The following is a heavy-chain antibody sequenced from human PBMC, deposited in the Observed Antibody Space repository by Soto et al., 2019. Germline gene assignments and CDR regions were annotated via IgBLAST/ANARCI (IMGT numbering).Heavy chain of an antibody. CDR1: GFTFSSYA. D-gene: IGHD6-6*01. Sequence: GGSLRLSCAASGFTFSSYAMSWVRQAPGKGLEWVSAISGSGGSTYYADSVKGRFTISRDNSKNTLYLQMNSLRAEDTALYYCAKGFSSSSHTDSGTDYWGQGTLVTVSS. CDR3: AKGFSSSSHTDSGTDY. J-gene: IGHJ4*02. V-gene: IGHV3-23*01. CDR2: ISGSGGST.